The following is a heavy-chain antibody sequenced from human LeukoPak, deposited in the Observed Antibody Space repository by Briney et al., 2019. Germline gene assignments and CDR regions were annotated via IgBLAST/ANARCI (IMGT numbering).Heavy chain of an antibody. Sequence: ASVKVSCKASGYTFTGYYMHWVRQAPGQGLEWMGWINPNSGGTNYAQKLQGRVTMTRDTSISTAYMELSRLRSDDTAVYYCARGPDYYDSSGYSDYWGQGTLVTVSS. CDR1: GYTFTGYY. CDR2: INPNSGGT. D-gene: IGHD3-22*01. J-gene: IGHJ4*02. V-gene: IGHV1-2*02. CDR3: ARGPDYYDSSGYSDY.